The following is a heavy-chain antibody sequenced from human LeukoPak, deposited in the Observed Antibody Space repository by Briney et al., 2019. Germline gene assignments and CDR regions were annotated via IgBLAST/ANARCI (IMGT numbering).Heavy chain of an antibody. V-gene: IGHV3-21*01. CDR2: ISSTSTYI. Sequence: GGSLRLSCAASGSTFSSFSMNWVRQAPGKGLEWVSSISSTSTYIYYPDSLKGRFTISRDNAKNSLYLQMNGLRAEDTAVYYCARDSSGPFDYWGQGTLVTVSS. CDR1: GSTFSSFS. CDR3: ARDSSGPFDY. J-gene: IGHJ4*02. D-gene: IGHD3-22*01.